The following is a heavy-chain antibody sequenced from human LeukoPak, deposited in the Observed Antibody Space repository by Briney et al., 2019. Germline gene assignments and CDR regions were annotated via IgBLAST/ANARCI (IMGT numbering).Heavy chain of an antibody. J-gene: IGHJ5*02. CDR1: GYTFTGYY. CDR3: ARVMGAMVRGVISWFDP. Sequence: ASVKVSCKASGYTFTGYYMHWVRQAPGQGLEWMGWINPNSGGTNYAQKFQGRVTMTRDTSISTAYMELSRLRSDDTAVYYCARVMGAMVRGVISWFDPWGQGTLVTVSS. D-gene: IGHD3-10*01. V-gene: IGHV1-2*02. CDR2: INPNSGGT.